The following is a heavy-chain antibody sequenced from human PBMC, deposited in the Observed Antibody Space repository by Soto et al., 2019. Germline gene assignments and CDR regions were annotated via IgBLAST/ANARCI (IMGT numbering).Heavy chain of an antibody. CDR2: ISSSSSTI. J-gene: IGHJ4*02. D-gene: IGHD3-3*01. CDR3: ARDGADLRFLEWLFSIDY. CDR1: GFTFSSYS. V-gene: IGHV3-48*02. Sequence: EVQLVESGGGLVQPGGSLRLSCAASGFTFSSYSMNWVRQAPGKGLEWVSYISSSSSTIYYADSVKGRFTISRDNAKNSLYLQMNSLRDEDTAVYYCARDGADLRFLEWLFSIDYWGQGTLVTVSS.